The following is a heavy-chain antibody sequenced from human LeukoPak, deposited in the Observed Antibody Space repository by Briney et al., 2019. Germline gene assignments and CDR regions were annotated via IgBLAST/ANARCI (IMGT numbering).Heavy chain of an antibody. D-gene: IGHD6-13*01. CDR2: IYYSGST. Sequence: PSETLSLTCTVSGGSISSYYWSWIRQPPGKGLGWIGYIYYSGSTNYNPSLKSRVTISVDTSKNQFSLKLSSVTAADTAVYYCARASQQGLFDCWGQGTLVTVSS. CDR1: GGSISSYY. CDR3: ARASQQGLFDC. J-gene: IGHJ4*02. V-gene: IGHV4-59*01.